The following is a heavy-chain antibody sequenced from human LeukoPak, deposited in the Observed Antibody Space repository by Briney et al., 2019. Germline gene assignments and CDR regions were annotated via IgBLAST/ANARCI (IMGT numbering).Heavy chain of an antibody. V-gene: IGHV1-2*02. D-gene: IGHD1-26*01. CDR3: ARESVVGATTPFDY. CDR1: GYTFTGYY. J-gene: IGHJ4*02. Sequence: ASVKVSCKASGYTFTGYYMHWVRQAPGXXXXXMGWINPNSGGTNYAQKFQGRVTMTRDTSISTAYMELSRLRSDDTAVYYCARESVVGATTPFDYWGQGTLVTVSS. CDR2: INPNSGGT.